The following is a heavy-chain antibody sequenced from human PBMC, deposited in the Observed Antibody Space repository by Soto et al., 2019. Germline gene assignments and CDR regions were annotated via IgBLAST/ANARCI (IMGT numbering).Heavy chain of an antibody. D-gene: IGHD6-13*01. CDR1: GFTFNSYW. CDR3: ARGTIAAAGTDY. CDR2: LNDDGTTT. Sequence: GGSLRLSCATSGFTFNSYWMHWVRQAPGKGLVWVSRLNDDGTTTNYADFVKGRFTISRDNAKNTLYLQMNSLSVEDTAVYYCARGTIAAAGTDYWGQGTLVTVSS. J-gene: IGHJ4*02. V-gene: IGHV3-74*01.